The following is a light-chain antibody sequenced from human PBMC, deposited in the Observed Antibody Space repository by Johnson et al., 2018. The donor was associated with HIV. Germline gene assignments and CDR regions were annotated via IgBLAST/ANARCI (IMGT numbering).Light chain of an antibody. V-gene: IGLV1-51*02. J-gene: IGLJ1*01. CDR2: EDY. CDR1: SSNIENYF. CDR3: GTWDGSLSAGV. Sequence: QSVLTQPPSVSAAPGQRVNISCSGHSSNIENYFVSWYQQLPGAAPRLLIYEDYKRPSGIPDRFSGSKSGTSTTLGITGLQPGDEADYYCGTWDGSLSAGVFGTGTKVTVL.